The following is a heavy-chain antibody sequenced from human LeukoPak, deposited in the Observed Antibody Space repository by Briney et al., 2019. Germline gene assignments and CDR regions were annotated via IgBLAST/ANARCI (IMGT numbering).Heavy chain of an antibody. J-gene: IGHJ4*02. V-gene: IGHV3-48*02. CDR1: AFTFSSYS. Sequence: GGSLRLSCAASAFTFSSYSMNWVRQAPGKGLEWFSYISSGGSTIYYADSVKGRFTISRDNAKNSLYLQMNSLRDEDTAVYYCARGGYGDGDYWGQGTLVTVSS. CDR3: ARGGYGDGDY. CDR2: ISSGGSTI. D-gene: IGHD4-17*01.